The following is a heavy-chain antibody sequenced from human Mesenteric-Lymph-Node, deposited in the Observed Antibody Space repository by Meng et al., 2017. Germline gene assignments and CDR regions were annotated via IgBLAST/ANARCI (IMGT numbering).Heavy chain of an antibody. D-gene: IGHD1-1*01. J-gene: IGHJ5*02. V-gene: IGHV1-2*04. CDR1: GYTFTGYY. CDR3: ARGRYELIWGLFDP. Sequence: QVQQVQSGAKVKKPGASVKVSCKAYGYTFTGYYIHWVRQAPGQGLEWMGWINPNTGGTKYAQKFQGWVTLTRDTSISTAYMELSRLRSDDTAVYYCARGRYELIWGLFDPWGQGTLVTVSS. CDR2: INPNTGGT.